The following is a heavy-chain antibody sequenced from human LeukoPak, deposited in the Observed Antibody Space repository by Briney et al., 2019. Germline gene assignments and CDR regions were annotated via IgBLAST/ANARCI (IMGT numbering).Heavy chain of an antibody. J-gene: IGHJ4*02. CDR1: EFSVGSNY. D-gene: IGHD5-18*01. Sequence: GGSLRLSCAASEFSVGSNYMTWVRQAPGKGLEWVSAISGSGGSTYYADSVKGRFTISRDNSKNTLYLQMNSLRAEDTAVYYCAKRIQSAMATGYWGQGTLVTVSS. CDR2: ISGSGGST. CDR3: AKRIQSAMATGY. V-gene: IGHV3-23*01.